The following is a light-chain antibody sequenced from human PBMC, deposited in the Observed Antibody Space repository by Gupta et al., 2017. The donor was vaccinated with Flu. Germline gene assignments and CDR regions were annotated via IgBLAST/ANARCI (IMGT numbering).Light chain of an antibody. CDR1: SGHSSYI. CDR3: ETWDSNTHWV. CDR2: LEGSGSY. J-gene: IGLJ3*02. V-gene: IGLV4-60*03. Sequence: QPVLTQSSSASASLGSSVKLTCTLSSGHSSYIIAWHQQQPGKAPRYLMKLEGSGSYNKGSGVPDRFSGSSSGADCYLTISNRQSEDEADYYCETWDSNTHWVFGGGTKLTVL.